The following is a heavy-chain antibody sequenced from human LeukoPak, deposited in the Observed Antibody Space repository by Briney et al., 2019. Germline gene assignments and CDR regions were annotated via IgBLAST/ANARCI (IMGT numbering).Heavy chain of an antibody. CDR2: IRNKANSYST. CDR3: ARGGSWAPLDV. J-gene: IGHJ6*02. CDR1: GFTFNTYA. Sequence: GGSLRLSCAASGFTFNTYAMSWVRQAPGKGLEWVGRIRNKANSYSTEYAASVKGRFTISRDDSKNSVYLQMNSLKTEDTAVYCCARGGSWAPLDVWGQGTTVTVSS. D-gene: IGHD3-16*01. V-gene: IGHV3-72*01.